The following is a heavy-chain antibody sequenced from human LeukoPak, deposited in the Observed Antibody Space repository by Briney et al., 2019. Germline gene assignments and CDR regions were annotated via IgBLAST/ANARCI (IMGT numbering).Heavy chain of an antibody. CDR3: ARDVFGGVIADDAFDI. Sequence: PSETLSLTCTVSGGSISSYYWSWIRQPAGKGLEWIERIYTSGSTNYNPSLKSRVTMSVDTSKNQFSLKLSSVTAADTAVYYCARDVFGGVIADDAFDIWGQGTMVTVSS. D-gene: IGHD3-16*02. V-gene: IGHV4-4*07. CDR2: IYTSGST. J-gene: IGHJ3*02. CDR1: GGSISSYY.